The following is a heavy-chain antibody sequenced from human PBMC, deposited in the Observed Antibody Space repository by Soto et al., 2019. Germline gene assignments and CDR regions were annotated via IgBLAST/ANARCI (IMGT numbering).Heavy chain of an antibody. CDR3: GGIEASYYYHGMDV. Sequence: PEGSLRLSCSASGFTFSSYAMHWVRQAPGKGLEYVSAISSNGGSTYYADSVKGRFTISRDNSKNTLYLQMSSLRAEDTAVYYCGGIEASYYYHGMDVWGQATTVSVS. J-gene: IGHJ6*02. V-gene: IGHV3-64D*06. CDR1: GFTFSSYA. CDR2: ISSNGGST. D-gene: IGHD2-15*01.